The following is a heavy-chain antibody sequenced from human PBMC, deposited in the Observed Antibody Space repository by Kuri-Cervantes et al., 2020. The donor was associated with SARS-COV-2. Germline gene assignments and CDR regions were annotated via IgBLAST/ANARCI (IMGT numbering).Heavy chain of an antibody. J-gene: IGHJ6*03. CDR3: ARGKDIVVVPAAIRYYYYYYMDV. CDR2: ISSSSSYI. CDR1: GSTFSSYS. V-gene: IGHV3-21*01. Sequence: GGSLRLSCAASGSTFSSYSMNWVRQAPGKGLEWVSSISSSSSYIYYADSVKGRFTISRDNAKNSLYLQMNSLRAEDTAVYYCARGKDIVVVPAAIRYYYYYYMDVWGKGTTVTVSS. D-gene: IGHD2-2*02.